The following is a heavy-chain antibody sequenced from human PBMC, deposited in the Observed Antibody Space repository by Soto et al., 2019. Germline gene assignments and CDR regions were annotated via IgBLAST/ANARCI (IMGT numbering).Heavy chain of an antibody. CDR1: GFSLTTSGVG. D-gene: IGHD3-10*01. V-gene: IGHV2-5*02. Sequence: QITLKESGPTLVRPTQTLTLTCTFSGFSLTTSGVGVGWIRQPPGKALEWLAVIYWDDDKRYSSSLKSRLTITKDTSKNQVVLTMTNMDPVDTATYYCAPHPYYGLGSDSFDYWGQGTLVTVSS. J-gene: IGHJ4*02. CDR3: APHPYYGLGSDSFDY. CDR2: IYWDDDK.